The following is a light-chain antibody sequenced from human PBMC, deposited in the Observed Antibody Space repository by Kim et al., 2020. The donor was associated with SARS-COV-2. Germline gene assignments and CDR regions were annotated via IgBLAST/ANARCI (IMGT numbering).Light chain of an antibody. CDR1: SSDVGGYDH. J-gene: IGLJ3*02. CDR2: DVT. CDR3: SSYTPSSTWV. Sequence: QSALTQPASVSGSPGQSITISCTGTSSDVGGYDHVSWYQQHPVKAPKLIIYDVTHRPSGVSHRFSGSKSGNTASLTISGLQAEDEADYYCSSYTPSSTWVFGGGTQLTVL. V-gene: IGLV2-14*03.